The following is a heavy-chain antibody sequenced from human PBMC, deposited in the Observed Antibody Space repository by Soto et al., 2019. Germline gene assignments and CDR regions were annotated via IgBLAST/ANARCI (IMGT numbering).Heavy chain of an antibody. Sequence: QVQLVQSGAEVKKPGASVKVSCKTSGYTFSNYGIAWVRQAPGQGLEWMGWISVYNYNTNYAQKLQGRVTMTRNIFTSTAYMELRSLISDDTAVYFCARGGGYYGSGTYPFDYWGQGTLVTVSS. V-gene: IGHV1-18*01. CDR3: ARGGGYYGSGTYPFDY. J-gene: IGHJ4*02. CDR2: ISVYNYNT. D-gene: IGHD3-10*01. CDR1: GYTFSNYG.